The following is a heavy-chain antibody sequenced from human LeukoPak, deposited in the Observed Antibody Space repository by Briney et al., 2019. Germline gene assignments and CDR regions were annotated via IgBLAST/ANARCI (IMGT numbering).Heavy chain of an antibody. J-gene: IGHJ4*02. CDR1: GFTFSNAW. D-gene: IGHD4/OR15-4a*01. CDR2: IKRKTDGGTT. Sequence: GGSLRLSCAASGFTFSNAWMSWVRQAPGKGLEWVGRIKRKTDGGTTDYAAPVKGRYSISRDDSKHTLNLQMTILKTEDTAVYYCTTLGAFDYWGLGTLVTVSS. CDR3: TTLGAFDY. V-gene: IGHV3-15*01.